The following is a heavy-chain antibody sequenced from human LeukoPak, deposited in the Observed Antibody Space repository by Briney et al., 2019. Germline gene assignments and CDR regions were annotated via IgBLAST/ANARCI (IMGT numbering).Heavy chain of an antibody. CDR3: ARVWFGAVAGRYYYYMDV. D-gene: IGHD6-19*01. CDR2: FYYSGST. J-gene: IGHJ6*03. CDR1: GGPISSYY. Sequence: SSETLSLTCTVPGGPISSYYWSWLRQPPGKGLEWIGYFYYSGSTNYNPSLKSRVTISVDTSKNQFSLKLSSVTAADTAVYYCARVWFGAVAGRYYYYMDVWGKGTTVTVSS. V-gene: IGHV4-59*13.